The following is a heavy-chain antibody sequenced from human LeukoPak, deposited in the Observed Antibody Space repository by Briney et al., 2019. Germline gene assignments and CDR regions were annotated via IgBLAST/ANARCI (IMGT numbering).Heavy chain of an antibody. CDR2: ISAYNGNT. D-gene: IGHD3-3*01. CDR1: GYTFTSYD. V-gene: IGHV1-18*01. J-gene: IGHJ3*02. Sequence: GASVKVSCKASGYTFTSYDINWVRQATGQGLEWMGWISAYNGNTNYAQKLQGRVTMTTDTSTSTAYMELRSLRSDDTAVYYCASSIGVFTIFGVATKRDAFDIWGQGTMVTVSS. CDR3: ASSIGVFTIFGVATKRDAFDI.